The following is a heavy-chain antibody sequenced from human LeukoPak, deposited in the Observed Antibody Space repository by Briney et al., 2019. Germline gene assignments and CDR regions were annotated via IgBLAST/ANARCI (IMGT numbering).Heavy chain of an antibody. CDR2: IYYSGST. J-gene: IGHJ4*02. D-gene: IGHD3-10*01. Sequence: PSEALSLTCTVSGGSISSYYWSWIRQPPGKGLEWIGYIYYSGSTNYNPSLKSRVTISVDTSKNQFSLKLSSVTAADTAVYYCARFRFGSGDYWGQGTLVTVSS. V-gene: IGHV4-59*08. CDR1: GGSISSYY. CDR3: ARFRFGSGDY.